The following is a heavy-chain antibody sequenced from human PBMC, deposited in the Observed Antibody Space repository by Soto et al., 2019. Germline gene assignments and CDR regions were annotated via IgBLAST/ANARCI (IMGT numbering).Heavy chain of an antibody. CDR3: AKFRGSGGVEYNMDV. V-gene: IGHV3-74*01. CDR1: GFTFSSYW. D-gene: IGHD3-16*01. J-gene: IGHJ6*02. Sequence: EVQLVESGGGLVQPGGSLRLSCAASGFTFSSYWMHWVRQGPGEGLVWVSRIMSDGSGTTYADSVEGRFTISRDNAKNTLYLQMNSLSAEDTAVYHCAKFRGSGGVEYNMDVWGQGTTVTVSS. CDR2: IMSDGSGT.